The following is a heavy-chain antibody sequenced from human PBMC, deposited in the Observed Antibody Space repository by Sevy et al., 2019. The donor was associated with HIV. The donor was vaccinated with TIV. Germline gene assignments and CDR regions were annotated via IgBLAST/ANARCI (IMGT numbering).Heavy chain of an antibody. CDR2: INYSGIT. V-gene: IGHV4-39*01. CDR3: AGPILTYNNGWSYYDY. D-gene: IGHD6-19*01. Sequence: SETLSLTCTVSGASISSSGHYWGWIRQPPGKGLEWLASINYSGITFYNPSLKSRVTISADTSKNQFYLDLNSVTAADTAIYFCAGPILTYNNGWSYYDYWGQGTVVTVSS. CDR1: GASISSSGHY. J-gene: IGHJ4*02.